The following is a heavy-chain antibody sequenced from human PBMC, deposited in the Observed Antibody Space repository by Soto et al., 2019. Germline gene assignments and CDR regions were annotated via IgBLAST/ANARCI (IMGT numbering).Heavy chain of an antibody. V-gene: IGHV4-4*02. CDR3: ARDGGGRWPWAMDV. D-gene: IGHD2-15*01. J-gene: IGHJ6*02. CDR1: GGSISSSNW. Sequence: QVQLQESGPGLVKPSGTLSLTCAVSGGSISSSNWWSWVRQPPGKGLEWIGEIYHSGSTNYNPSLKRRVTISVDKSTNQFSQKLSAVTAADTAVYYCARDGGGRWPWAMDVWGQGTPVTVSS. CDR2: IYHSGST.